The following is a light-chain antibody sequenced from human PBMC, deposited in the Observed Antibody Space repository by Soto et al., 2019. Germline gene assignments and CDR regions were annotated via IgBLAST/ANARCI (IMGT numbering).Light chain of an antibody. Sequence: EIVMTQSPASLSVPPGERATLSCRASQSVSSNFAWYLQKPGQAPRLLIYGASSRATAVPARFTASGSGTEFTLTISSLQSDDFGVYYCQQYDTWPRTFGQGTKVEIK. J-gene: IGKJ1*01. V-gene: IGKV3-15*01. CDR1: QSVSSN. CDR3: QQYDTWPRT. CDR2: GAS.